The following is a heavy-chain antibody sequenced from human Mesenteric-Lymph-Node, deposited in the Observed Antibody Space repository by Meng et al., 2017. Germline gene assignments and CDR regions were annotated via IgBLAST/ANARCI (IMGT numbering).Heavy chain of an antibody. J-gene: IGHJ4*02. CDR2: IYYSGST. Sequence: SETLSLTCTDSGGSISSYYWSWIRQPPGKGLEWIGYIYYSGSTNYNPSLKSRVTISVDTSKNQFSLKLSSVTAADTAVYYCARTPTYYDSSGYYLVIFDYWGQGTLVTVSS. V-gene: IGHV4-59*01. D-gene: IGHD3-22*01. CDR3: ARTPTYYDSSGYYLVIFDY. CDR1: GGSISSYY.